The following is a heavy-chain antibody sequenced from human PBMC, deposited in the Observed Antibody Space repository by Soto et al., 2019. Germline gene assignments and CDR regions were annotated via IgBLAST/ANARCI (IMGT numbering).Heavy chain of an antibody. D-gene: IGHD5-12*01. Sequence: GASVKVSCKASGYTFTSYGISWVRQAPGQGLEWMGWISAYNGNTNYAQKLQGRVTMTTDTSTSTAYMELRSLRSDDTAVYYCARDSPYSGYDFYYYYYMDVWGKGSTVTSP. V-gene: IGHV1-18*01. CDR1: GYTFTSYG. CDR2: ISAYNGNT. CDR3: ARDSPYSGYDFYYYYYMDV. J-gene: IGHJ6*03.